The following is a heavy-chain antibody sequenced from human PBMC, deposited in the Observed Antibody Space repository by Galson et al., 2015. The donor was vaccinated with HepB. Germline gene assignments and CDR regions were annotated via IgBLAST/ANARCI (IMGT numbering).Heavy chain of an antibody. CDR1: GYSFTTYW. Sequence: QSGAEVKKPGESLKISCKGSGYSFTTYWIGWVRQMPGTGLEWMGIIYPGDSDTRYSPSFQGHVTISADKSISTAYLQWSSLKASDTAMYYCARRLRYSSSWQKYYYYGMDVWGQGTTVTVSS. J-gene: IGHJ6*02. V-gene: IGHV5-51*01. CDR2: IYPGDSDT. CDR3: ARRLRYSSSWQKYYYYGMDV. D-gene: IGHD6-13*01.